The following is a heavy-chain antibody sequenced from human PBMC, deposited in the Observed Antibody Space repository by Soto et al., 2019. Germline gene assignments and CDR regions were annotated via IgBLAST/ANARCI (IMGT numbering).Heavy chain of an antibody. CDR1: GDSISSYY. CDR3: ARGGLAARKGRWFDP. D-gene: IGHD6-6*01. J-gene: IGHJ5*02. Sequence: SETLSLTCTVSGDSISSYYWGWIRQPPGKGLEWIGYIHYSGSTNYNPSLKSRVTITVDTPKNQFSLKVNSMTAADTAVYYCARGGLAARKGRWFDPWGQGTLVTVSS. CDR2: IHYSGST. V-gene: IGHV4-59*01.